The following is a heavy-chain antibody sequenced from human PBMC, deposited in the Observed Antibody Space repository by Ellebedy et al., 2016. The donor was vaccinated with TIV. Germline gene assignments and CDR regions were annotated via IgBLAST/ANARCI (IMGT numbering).Heavy chain of an antibody. CDR3: ARARQRAEWLLRYYYYMDV. V-gene: IGHV1-2*02. CDR1: GYTFTGYY. CDR2: INPNSGGT. J-gene: IGHJ6*03. Sequence: ASVKVSXXASGYTFTGYYMHWVRQAPGQGLEWMGWINPNSGGTNYAQKFQGRVTMTRDTSISTAYMELSRLRSDDTAVYYCARARQRAEWLLRYYYYMDVWGKGTTVTVSS. D-gene: IGHD3-3*01.